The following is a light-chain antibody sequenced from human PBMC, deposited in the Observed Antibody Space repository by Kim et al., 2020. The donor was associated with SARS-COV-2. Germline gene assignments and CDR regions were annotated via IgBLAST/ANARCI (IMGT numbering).Light chain of an antibody. Sequence: AIQLTQSPSSLSASVGDRVTITCRASQGISSALAWYQQKPGKAPKLLIYDASSLESGVPSRFSGSGSGTDFTLTISSLQPEDFATYYCQQFNSYHFITFGQGTRQEIK. CDR1: QGISSA. V-gene: IGKV1-13*02. J-gene: IGKJ5*01. CDR3: QQFNSYHFIT. CDR2: DAS.